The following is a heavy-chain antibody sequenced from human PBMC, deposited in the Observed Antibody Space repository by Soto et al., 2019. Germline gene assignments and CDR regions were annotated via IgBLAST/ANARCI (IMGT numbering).Heavy chain of an antibody. CDR2: I. D-gene: IGHD6-13*01. V-gene: IGHV5-51*01. Sequence: EVQLVQSGAEVKKPGESLKISCKGSGYSFTTYWIGWVRQMPGKGLEGMVIIYSPSFQGQVTISADKSINTTYLQWSSLKASDTAIYSCARQAAAGKYYYAMDVWGQGTTVTVSS. J-gene: IGHJ6*02. CDR1: GYSFTTYW. CDR3: ARQAAAGKYYYAMDV.